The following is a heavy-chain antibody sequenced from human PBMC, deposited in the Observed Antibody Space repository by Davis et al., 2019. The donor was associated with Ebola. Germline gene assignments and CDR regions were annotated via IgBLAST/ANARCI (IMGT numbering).Heavy chain of an antibody. CDR2: INPSGGST. D-gene: IGHD1-26*01. V-gene: IGHV1-46*01. CDR3: ARGPYLKWELLIWAFDY. CDR1: GYTFTSYY. J-gene: IGHJ4*02. Sequence: ASVKVSCKASGYTFTSYYMHWVRQAPGQGLEWMGIINPSGGSTSCAQKFQGRVTMTRDTSTSTVYMELSSLRSEDTAVYYCARGPYLKWELLIWAFDYWGQGTLVTVSS.